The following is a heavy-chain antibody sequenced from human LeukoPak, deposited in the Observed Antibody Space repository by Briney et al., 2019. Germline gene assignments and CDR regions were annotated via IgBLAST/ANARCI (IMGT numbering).Heavy chain of an antibody. CDR2: ISAYNGIT. CDR3: ARRAAAGTNYYYGMDV. Sequence: ASVKVSCKASGYTFTSYGISWVRRAPGQGLEWMGWISAYNGITNYAQKLQGRVTMTTDTSTSTAYMELRSLRSDDTAVYYCARRAAAGTNYYYGMDVWGQGTTVTVSS. CDR1: GYTFTSYG. J-gene: IGHJ6*02. V-gene: IGHV1-18*01. D-gene: IGHD6-13*01.